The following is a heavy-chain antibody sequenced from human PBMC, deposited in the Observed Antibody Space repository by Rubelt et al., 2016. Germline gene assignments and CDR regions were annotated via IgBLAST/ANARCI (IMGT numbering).Heavy chain of an antibody. CDR1: GFTFSRYA. V-gene: IGHV3-30*04. J-gene: IGHJ6*02. Sequence: QVESGGGVVQPERSLRVSCAASGFTFSRYAMHWVRPAPGKGLEWVAVLSFDGSNKCYAASVKGRFTIPRNNSKNTTFLQMKSLRAEDTAVYYCARDSSSWSSYYYGMDVWGQGTTVTVSS. D-gene: IGHD6-13*01. CDR2: LSFDGSNK. CDR3: ARDSSSWSSYYYGMDV.